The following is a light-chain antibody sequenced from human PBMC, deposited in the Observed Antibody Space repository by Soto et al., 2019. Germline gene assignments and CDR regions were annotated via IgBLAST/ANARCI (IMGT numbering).Light chain of an antibody. Sequence: QSVLTQPPSVSGAPGQRVTISCTGSTSNIGADYDVYWYQQFPGTAPKLLIYGNNNRPSGVPDRFSGSKSFSSASLAITGLHAEDEADYCCQSYDYRRNGSVFGGGTKLTVL. V-gene: IGLV1-40*01. CDR2: GNN. CDR3: QSYDYRRNGSV. J-gene: IGLJ3*02. CDR1: TSNIGADYD.